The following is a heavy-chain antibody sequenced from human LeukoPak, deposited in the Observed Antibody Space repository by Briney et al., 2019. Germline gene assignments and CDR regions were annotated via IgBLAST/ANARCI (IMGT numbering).Heavy chain of an antibody. V-gene: IGHV3-11*01. CDR2: ISSGGSTI. CDR1: GFTFSDYY. Sequence: GGSLRLSCAVSGFTFSDYYMSWIRQAPGKGLEWVSYISSGGSTISHADSVKGRFAISRDNSKSTLYLQMNSLRVEDTAVYYCAKGSSSSRPYYFDYWGQGALVTVSS. CDR3: AKGSSSSRPYYFDY. D-gene: IGHD6-6*01. J-gene: IGHJ4*02.